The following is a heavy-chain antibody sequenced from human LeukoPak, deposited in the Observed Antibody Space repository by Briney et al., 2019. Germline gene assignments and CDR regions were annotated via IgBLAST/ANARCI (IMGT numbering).Heavy chain of an antibody. CDR1: GFTFSSYG. Sequence: SGGSLRLSCAASGFTFSSYGMHWVRQAPGKGLEWVAAISNDGTNKYYADSVRGRFTVSRDNSKNTLYLQMSSLRPEDTAVYYCAKEKYRGYSYGSGDYWGQGTLATVSS. J-gene: IGHJ4*02. CDR3: AKEKYRGYSYGSGDY. D-gene: IGHD5-18*01. V-gene: IGHV3-30*18. CDR2: ISNDGTNK.